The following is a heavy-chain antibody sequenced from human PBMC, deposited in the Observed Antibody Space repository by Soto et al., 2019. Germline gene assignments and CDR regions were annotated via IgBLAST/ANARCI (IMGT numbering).Heavy chain of an antibody. CDR1: GYTFTSYG. CDR2: ISAYNGNT. D-gene: IGHD6-13*01. J-gene: IGHJ4*02. V-gene: IGHV1-18*01. CDR3: ESDAPTRAAQDDD. Sequence: QVKLVQSVAEVKKPGASVKVSCKASGYTFTSYGITWVRQAPGHGLEWMGWISAYNGNTNYAEKLQGRVTMTTDTSKSIASSELRSLRCDDAAGYYWESDAPTRAAQDDDCGQGTLVTVSS.